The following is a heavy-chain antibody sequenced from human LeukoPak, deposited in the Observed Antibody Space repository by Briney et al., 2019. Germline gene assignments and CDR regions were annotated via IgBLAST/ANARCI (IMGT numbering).Heavy chain of an antibody. CDR2: ISSSSTYI. V-gene: IGHV3-21*01. J-gene: IGHJ4*02. D-gene: IGHD3-16*01. Sequence: GGSLRLSCAASGFTFRSYSMNWVRQAPGKGLEWVSTISSSSTYIYYADAVKGRFTISRDNAENSVYQQMDSLGGDETSVYNCGRDLSLEAPGGFDYWGQGTLVTVSS. CDR1: GFTFRSYS. CDR3: GRDLSLEAPGGFDY.